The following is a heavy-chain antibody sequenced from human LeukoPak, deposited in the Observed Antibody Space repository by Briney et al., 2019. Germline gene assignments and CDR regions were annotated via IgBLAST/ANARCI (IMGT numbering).Heavy chain of an antibody. CDR2: INPDGNKK. CDR1: GLTFSSSW. Sequence: GGSLRLSCAVSGLTFSSSWMDWVRQAPGKGLEWVASINPDGNKKYSADSVKGRFTISRDNAENSLYLQMNSLRVEDTAFYYCARDLAYSRLDYWGQGTLVTVSS. V-gene: IGHV3-7*01. D-gene: IGHD5-18*01. J-gene: IGHJ4*02. CDR3: ARDLAYSRLDY.